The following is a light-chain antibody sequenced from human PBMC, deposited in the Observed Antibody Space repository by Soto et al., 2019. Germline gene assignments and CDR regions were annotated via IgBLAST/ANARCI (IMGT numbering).Light chain of an antibody. J-gene: IGLJ2*01. Sequence: SALTQPASVSGSPGQSIPISCTGTNSDIGGYNYVSWYQQHPGKAPKLMIYDVSNRPSGVSYRFSGSKSGNTASLTISGLQAEDEADYYCSSYTSRSTLGVFGGGTKLTVL. CDR2: DVS. CDR3: SSYTSRSTLGV. V-gene: IGLV2-14*03. CDR1: NSDIGGYNY.